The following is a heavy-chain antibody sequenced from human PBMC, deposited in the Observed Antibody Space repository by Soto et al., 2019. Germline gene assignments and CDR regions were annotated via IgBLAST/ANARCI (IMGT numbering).Heavy chain of an antibody. D-gene: IGHD3-16*01. CDR3: ARRNYDYIWGSYPENWLDP. CDR2: IYYSGST. V-gene: IGHV4-39*01. J-gene: IGHJ5*02. CDR1: GGSISSSSYY. Sequence: SETLSLTCTVSGGSISSSSYYWGWIRQPPGKGLEWIGSIYYSGSTYYNPSLKSRVTISVDTSKNQFSLKLSSVTAADTAVYYCARRNYDYIWGSYPENWLDPWGQGTLVTVSS.